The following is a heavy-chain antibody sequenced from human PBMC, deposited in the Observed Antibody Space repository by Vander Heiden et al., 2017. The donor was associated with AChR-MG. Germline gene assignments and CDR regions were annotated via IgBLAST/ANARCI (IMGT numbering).Heavy chain of an antibody. J-gene: IGHJ4*02. V-gene: IGHV3-30*18. CDR1: GFTFSSDG. Sequence: QVQLVESGGGVVQPGRSLRLACAASGFTFSSDGRHWVRQAPGKGLEWVAVISYDGSNKYYADSVKGRFTISRDNSKNTLYLQMNSLRAEDTAVYYCAKDGFDYWGQGTLVTVSS. CDR2: ISYDGSNK. CDR3: AKDGFDY.